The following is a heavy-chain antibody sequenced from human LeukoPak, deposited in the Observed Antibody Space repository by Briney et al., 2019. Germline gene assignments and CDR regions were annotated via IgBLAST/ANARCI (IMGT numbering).Heavy chain of an antibody. CDR3: ARVAYRIQLWLSLDP. V-gene: IGHV3-30*01. CDR1: GFTFSPYA. Sequence: GGSLRLSCAASGFTFSPYAMHWVRQAPGKGLEWVAVTSHDGSDTYYADSVKGRFTISRDNSKNTLYLQMNSLRAEDTAVYYCARVAYRIQLWLSLDPWGQGTLVIVSS. J-gene: IGHJ5*02. D-gene: IGHD5-18*01. CDR2: TSHDGSDT.